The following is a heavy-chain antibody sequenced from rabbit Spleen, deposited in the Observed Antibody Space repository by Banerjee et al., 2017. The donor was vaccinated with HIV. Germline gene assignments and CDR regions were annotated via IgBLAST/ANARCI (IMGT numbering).Heavy chain of an antibody. V-gene: IGHV1S43*01. Sequence: QEQLVEYGGDLVQPGASLTVTCTASGFDFSNYNFMCWVRQAPGKGLEWIGAIYTGRGGTDYANWVNGRFTISSDNAQYTVDLQMNSLTAADTATYFCARYYIFYGMDLWGPGTLVTVS. J-gene: IGHJ6*01. CDR2: IYTGRGGT. D-gene: IGHD4-1*01. CDR1: GFDFSNYNF. CDR3: ARYYIFYGMDL.